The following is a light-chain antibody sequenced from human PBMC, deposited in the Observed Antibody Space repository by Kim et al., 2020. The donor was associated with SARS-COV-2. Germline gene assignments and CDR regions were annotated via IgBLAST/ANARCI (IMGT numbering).Light chain of an antibody. CDR1: QSIDSW. CDR3: QQYRSYPLT. Sequence: DNQMTQSPSALSASVGDRVTITCRASQSIDSWLAWYQEKPGKAPKVLIYDASTLESGVPSRFSGGGSGTEFTLTISSLQPDDFATYYCQQYRSYPLTFGGGTKVEIK. V-gene: IGKV1-5*01. CDR2: DAS. J-gene: IGKJ4*01.